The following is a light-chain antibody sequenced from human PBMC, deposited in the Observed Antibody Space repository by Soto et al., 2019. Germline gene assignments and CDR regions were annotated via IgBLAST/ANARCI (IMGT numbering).Light chain of an antibody. CDR2: QAS. J-gene: IGKJ1*01. Sequence: DIQMTQSPSTLSASVGDRVTITCRASQSISDLLAWYQQKPGKAPKLLIYQASSLKSGGPSRFSGSGSGTEYTLTISSLQPDDFASYYCQQYNGYWTFGQGTKVEIK. V-gene: IGKV1-5*03. CDR1: QSISDL. CDR3: QQYNGYWT.